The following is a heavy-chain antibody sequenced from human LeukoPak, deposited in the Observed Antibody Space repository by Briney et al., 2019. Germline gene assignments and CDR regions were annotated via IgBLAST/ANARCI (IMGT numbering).Heavy chain of an antibody. D-gene: IGHD3-9*01. CDR1: GYTFTGYY. J-gene: IGHJ4*02. CDR2: INPNSGGT. CDR3: AGEIGPMYYDILTGYLSDY. V-gene: IGHV1-2*02. Sequence: ASVKVSCKASGYTFTGYYMHWVRQAPGQGLEWMGWINPNSGGTNYAQKFQGRVTMTRNTSISTAYMELSSLRSEDTAVYYCAGEIGPMYYDILTGYLSDYWGQGTLVTVSS.